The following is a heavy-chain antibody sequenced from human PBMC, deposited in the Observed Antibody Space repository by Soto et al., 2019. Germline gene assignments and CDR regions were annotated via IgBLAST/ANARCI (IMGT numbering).Heavy chain of an antibody. J-gene: IGHJ6*02. CDR2: IYNSETA. CDR1: GDSVSSTDYY. Sequence: LSLTCNVSGDSVSSTDYYWSWIRQSPGKGLEHLGYIYNSETAYYNPSLRGRASISVDTSTNQFSLRLTSVTAADTAVYYCGNSDYGVDVWGQGTTVTVSS. V-gene: IGHV4-30-4*01. D-gene: IGHD3-10*01. CDR3: GNSDYGVDV.